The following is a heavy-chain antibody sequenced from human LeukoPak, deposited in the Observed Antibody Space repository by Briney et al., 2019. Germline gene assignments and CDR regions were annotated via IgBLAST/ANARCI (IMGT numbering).Heavy chain of an antibody. CDR3: AKDRVSYDILTGYYV. Sequence: GGSLRLSCAASGFTFSSYAMSWVRQAPGKGLEWVSAISGSGGSTYYADSVKGRFTISRDNSKNTLYLQMNSPRAEDTAVYYCAKDRVSYDILTGYYVWGQGTLVTVSS. CDR2: ISGSGGST. D-gene: IGHD3-9*01. V-gene: IGHV3-23*01. CDR1: GFTFSSYA. J-gene: IGHJ4*02.